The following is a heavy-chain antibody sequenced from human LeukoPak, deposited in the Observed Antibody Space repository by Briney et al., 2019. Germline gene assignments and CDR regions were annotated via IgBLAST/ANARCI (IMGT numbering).Heavy chain of an antibody. D-gene: IGHD3-22*01. Sequence: SQTLSLTCAVSVGSISSGCYSWSWIRQAPGKGLEWIGYIYHSGSTYYNPSLKSRVTISVDRSKNQFSLKLSSVTAADTAVYYCARDYYDSSGYYYGMDVWGQGTTVTVSS. CDR3: ARDYYDSSGYYYGMDV. CDR2: IYHSGST. J-gene: IGHJ6*02. V-gene: IGHV4-30-2*01. CDR1: VGSISSGCYS.